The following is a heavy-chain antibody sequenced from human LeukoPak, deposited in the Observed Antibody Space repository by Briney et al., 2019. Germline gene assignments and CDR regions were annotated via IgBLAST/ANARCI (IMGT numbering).Heavy chain of an antibody. CDR3: ARHDRSGRYPYYFDS. D-gene: IGHD1-26*01. CDR1: GYNFPKYW. V-gene: IGHV5-51*01. Sequence: GESLKISCKGSGYNFPKYWIGWGRQMPEKSLVWMGIIYPGDSDTRYSPSFQGQVSISADKSTSTTYLQWSSLKASDTAMYFCARHDRSGRYPYYFDSWGQGTLVTVSS. CDR2: IYPGDSDT. J-gene: IGHJ4*02.